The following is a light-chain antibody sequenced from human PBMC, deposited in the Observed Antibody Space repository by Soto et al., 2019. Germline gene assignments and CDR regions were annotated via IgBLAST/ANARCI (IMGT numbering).Light chain of an antibody. CDR3: QSYDSSLSGSV. J-gene: IGLJ2*01. CDR1: SSNIGAGYD. V-gene: IGLV1-40*01. CDR2: GNS. Sequence: QSVLTQPPPLPGAPGQRATISCTGSSSNIGAGYDVHWYQQLPGTAPKLLIYGNSNRPSGVPDRFSGSKSGTSASLAITGLQAEDEADYYCQSYDSSLSGSVFGGGTKLTVL.